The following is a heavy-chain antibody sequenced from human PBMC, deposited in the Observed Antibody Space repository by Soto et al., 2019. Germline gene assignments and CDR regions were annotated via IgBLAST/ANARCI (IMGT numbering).Heavy chain of an antibody. V-gene: IGHV4-30-4*08. CDR3: ARETLKVERYFDS. Sequence: QVQLQESGPGLVKPSHTLSLTCTVSGGPMNSGDSYWTWIRQTPGKGLEWIGYIYYSGTTYYNPSFRGRVSISADTSKNEFSLNLNSVTAADTAVYYCARETLKVERYFDSWGQGTLVTVSS. CDR2: IYYSGTT. D-gene: IGHD1-1*01. J-gene: IGHJ4*02. CDR1: GGPMNSGDSY.